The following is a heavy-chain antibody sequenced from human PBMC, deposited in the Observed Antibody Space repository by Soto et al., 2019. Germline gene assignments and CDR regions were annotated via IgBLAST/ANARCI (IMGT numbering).Heavy chain of an antibody. CDR3: ARASSPRDPWLDY. D-gene: IGHD5-18*01. V-gene: IGHV3-11*01. CDR2: ISSSGGTI. J-gene: IGHJ4*02. CDR1: GFTFSDDY. Sequence: RGSLRLSCGASGFTFSDDYMSWIRQAPGKGLEWVSYISSSGGTIYYADSVKGRFTISRDNAKNSLFLQMNSLRADDTAVYYCARASSPRDPWLDYWGQGTLVTVSS.